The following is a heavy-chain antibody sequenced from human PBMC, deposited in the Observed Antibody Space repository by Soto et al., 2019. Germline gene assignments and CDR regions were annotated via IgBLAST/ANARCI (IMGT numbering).Heavy chain of an antibody. V-gene: IGHV3-7*01. Sequence: EVQLVESGGGLVQPGGSLRLSCAASGFTFSSYWMSWVRQAPGKGLEWVANIKQDGSEKYYVDSVKGRFTISRDNAKNSLYLQMNSLRAEDTAVYYCARANLDYWSGYFWESYYYYYYMDVWGKGTTVTVSS. D-gene: IGHD3-3*01. CDR1: GFTFSSYW. J-gene: IGHJ6*03. CDR3: ARANLDYWSGYFWESYYYYYYMDV. CDR2: IKQDGSEK.